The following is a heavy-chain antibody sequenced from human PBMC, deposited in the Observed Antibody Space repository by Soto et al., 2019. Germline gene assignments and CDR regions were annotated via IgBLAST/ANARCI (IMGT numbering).Heavy chain of an antibody. D-gene: IGHD2-2*02. J-gene: IGHJ5*02. V-gene: IGHV3-30*18. CDR3: AKDKELLYGTNWFDP. CDR2: ISYDGSNK. Sequence: HPGGSLRLSCAASGFTFSSYGMHWVRQAPGKGLEWVAVISYDGSNKYYADSVKGRFTISRDNSKNTLYLQMNSLRAEDTAVYYCAKDKELLYGTNWFDPWGQGTLVTVSS. CDR1: GFTFSSYG.